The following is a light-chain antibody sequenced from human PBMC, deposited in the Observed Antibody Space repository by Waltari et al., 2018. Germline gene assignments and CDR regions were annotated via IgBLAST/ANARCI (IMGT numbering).Light chain of an antibody. CDR2: WAS. CDR1: QSVFHTTNKNY. Sequence: DIVMTQSPDSLAVSLGERATINCKSSQSVFHTTNKNYLAWYQQKPGHPPKLLIYWASTRKSGVPDRFSGSGSGTDFTLAISSLQAEDVAVYYCQQYYSAPNTFGQGTNVEIK. CDR3: QQYYSAPNT. J-gene: IGKJ2*01. V-gene: IGKV4-1*01.